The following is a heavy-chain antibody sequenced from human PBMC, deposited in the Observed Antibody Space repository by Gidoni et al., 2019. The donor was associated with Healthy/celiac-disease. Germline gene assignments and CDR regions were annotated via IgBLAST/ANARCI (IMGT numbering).Heavy chain of an antibody. J-gene: IGHJ6*02. D-gene: IGHD2-15*01. Sequence: VQLQESGPGLVKPSGTLYLTCAVSGGSISSSNWWSWVRQPPGKGLEWIGEIYHSGSTNYNPSLKSRVTISVDKSKIQFSLKLSSVTAADTAVYYCAREGIVVVVAAHNYYYGMDVWGQGTTVTVSS. CDR2: IYHSGST. CDR1: GGSISSSNW. CDR3: AREGIVVVVAAHNYYYGMDV. V-gene: IGHV4-4*02.